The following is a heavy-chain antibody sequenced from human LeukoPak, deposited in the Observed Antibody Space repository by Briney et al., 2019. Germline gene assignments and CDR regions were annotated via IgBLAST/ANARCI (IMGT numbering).Heavy chain of an antibody. CDR2: IYHSGST. J-gene: IGHJ4*02. CDR1: GGSISSGGYY. D-gene: IGHD6-13*01. V-gene: IGHV4-30-2*01. Sequence: SQTLSLTCTVSGGSISSGGYYWSWIRQPPGKGLEWIGYIYHSGSTYYNPSLKSRVTISVDRSKNQFSLKLSSVTAADTAVYYCAREEGYSSSQFDYWGQGTLVTVSS. CDR3: AREEGYSSSQFDY.